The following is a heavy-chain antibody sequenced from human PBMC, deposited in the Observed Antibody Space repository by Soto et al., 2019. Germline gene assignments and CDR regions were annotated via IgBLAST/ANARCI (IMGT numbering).Heavy chain of an antibody. Sequence: GGSLRLSCAASGFTFSSYGMHWVRQAPGKGLEWVAVISYDGSNKYYADSVKGRFTISRDNSKNTLYLQMNSLRAEDTAVYYCAKEGGGSGYKYYYYGMDVWGQGTTVTVSS. CDR1: GFTFSSYG. D-gene: IGHD6-19*01. CDR3: AKEGGGSGYKYYYYGMDV. CDR2: ISYDGSNK. V-gene: IGHV3-30*18. J-gene: IGHJ6*02.